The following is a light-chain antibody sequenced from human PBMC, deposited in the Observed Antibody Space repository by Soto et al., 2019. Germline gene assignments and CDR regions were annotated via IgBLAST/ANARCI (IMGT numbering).Light chain of an antibody. CDR3: QPSGTPPRT. CDR1: QSVSSNY. J-gene: IGKJ1*01. Sequence: EIVLTQSPGTLSLSPGERATLSCRASQSVSSNYLAWYQQTPGQAPRPLIYGASSRATAIPARFSGSGAGTDFTLSTRRLESENFAVYYCQPSGTPPRTFAPGTKVDI. CDR2: GAS. V-gene: IGKV3-20*01.